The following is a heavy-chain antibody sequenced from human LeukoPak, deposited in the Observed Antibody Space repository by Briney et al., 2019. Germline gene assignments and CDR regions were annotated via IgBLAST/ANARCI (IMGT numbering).Heavy chain of an antibody. CDR1: GGSFSGYY. V-gene: IGHV4-34*01. Sequence: SETLSLTCAVYGGSFSGYYWSWIRQPPGKGLEWIGEINHSGSTNYNPSLKSRVTISVDTSKNQFSLKVSSVTAADTAVYYCARGPSSIAARPSLGFDYWGQGTLVTVSS. CDR3: ARGPSSIAARPSLGFDY. D-gene: IGHD6-6*01. CDR2: INHSGST. J-gene: IGHJ4*02.